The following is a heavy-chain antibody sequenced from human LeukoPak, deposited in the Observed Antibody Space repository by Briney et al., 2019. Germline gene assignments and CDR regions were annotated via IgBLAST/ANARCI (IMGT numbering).Heavy chain of an antibody. J-gene: IGHJ5*02. Sequence: SVKVSCKASGGTFSSYAISWVRQAPGQGLEWMGGIIPIFGTANYAQKFQGRVTITADESTSTAYMELSSLRSEDTAVYYCARTPITMVRGGTMYNWFDPWGQGALVTVSS. V-gene: IGHV1-69*13. CDR1: GGTFSSYA. CDR3: ARTPITMVRGGTMYNWFDP. D-gene: IGHD3-10*01. CDR2: IIPIFGTA.